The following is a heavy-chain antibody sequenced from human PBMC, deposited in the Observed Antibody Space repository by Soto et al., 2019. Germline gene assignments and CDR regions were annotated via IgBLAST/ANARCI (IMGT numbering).Heavy chain of an antibody. CDR2: ISGSGGST. J-gene: IGHJ4*02. V-gene: IGHV3-23*01. CDR1: GFTFSSYA. D-gene: IGHD5-12*01. Sequence: GGSLRLSCAASGFTFSSYAMSWVRQAPGKGLEWVSAISGSGGSTYYADSVKGRFTISRDNSKNTLYLQMNSLRAEDTAVYYCATRGSKDGYNYGDYWGQGTLVTVSS. CDR3: ATRGSKDGYNYGDY.